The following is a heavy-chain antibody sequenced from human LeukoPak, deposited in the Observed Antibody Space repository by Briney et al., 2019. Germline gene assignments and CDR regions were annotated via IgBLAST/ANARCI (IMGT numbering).Heavy chain of an antibody. CDR2: IDTSGNT. D-gene: IGHD6-13*01. CDR3: ARVSSSWYQDWYFDL. CDR1: GGSISSSSYY. J-gene: IGHJ2*01. Sequence: SETLSLTCTVSGGSISSSSYYWGWIRQPPGKGLEWIGRIDTSGNTNYKPSLKGRVTMSVDTSKKQFSLKLSSVTAADTAVYYCARVSSSWYQDWYFDLWGRGTLVTVSS. V-gene: IGHV4-61*05.